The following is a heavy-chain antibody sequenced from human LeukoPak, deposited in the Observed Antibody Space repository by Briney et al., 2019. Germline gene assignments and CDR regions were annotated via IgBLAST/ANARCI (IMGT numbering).Heavy chain of an antibody. CDR3: ARDGMSLVTAIGPHGSNY. CDR2: ISAYNGNT. J-gene: IGHJ4*02. Sequence: ASVKVSCKASGYTFTSYGISWARQAPGQGLEWMGWISAYNGNTNYAQKLQGRVTMTTDTSTSTAYMELRSLRSDDTAVYYCARDGMSLVTAIGPHGSNYWGQGTLVTVSS. D-gene: IGHD2-21*02. V-gene: IGHV1-18*01. CDR1: GYTFTSYG.